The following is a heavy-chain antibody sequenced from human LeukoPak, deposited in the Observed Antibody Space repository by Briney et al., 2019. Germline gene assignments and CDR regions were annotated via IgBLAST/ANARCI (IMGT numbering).Heavy chain of an antibody. Sequence: SETLSLTCTVSGGSISSHYWSWIRQPPGKGLEWIGYIYYSGSTNYNPSLKSRVTISVDTSKNQFSLKLSSVTSADTAVYYCARGFTMVRGVISWFDPWGQGTLVTVSS. CDR3: ARGFTMVRGVISWFDP. CDR2: IYYSGST. D-gene: IGHD3-10*01. V-gene: IGHV4-59*11. CDR1: GGSISSHY. J-gene: IGHJ5*02.